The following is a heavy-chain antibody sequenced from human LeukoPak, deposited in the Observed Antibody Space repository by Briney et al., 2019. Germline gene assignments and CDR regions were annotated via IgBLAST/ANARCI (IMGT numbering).Heavy chain of an antibody. V-gene: IGHV4-39*07. CDR1: GGSISSSSYY. CDR3: ARDKIGYMVRGEDWFDP. Sequence: SETLSLTCTVSGGSISSSSYYWGWIRQPPGKGLEWIGSIYYSGSTYYNPSLKSRVTISVDTSKNQFSLKLSSVTAADTAVYYCARDKIGYMVRGEDWFDPWGQGTLVTVSS. J-gene: IGHJ5*02. CDR2: IYYSGST. D-gene: IGHD3-10*01.